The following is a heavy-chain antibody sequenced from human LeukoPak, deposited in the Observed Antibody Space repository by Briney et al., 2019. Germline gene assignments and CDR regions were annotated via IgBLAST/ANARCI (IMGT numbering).Heavy chain of an antibody. V-gene: IGHV4-34*01. J-gene: IGHJ5*02. CDR2: INHSGST. D-gene: IGHD6-13*01. CDR3: ARVGIAAAGPGFDP. CDR1: GGSFSGYY. Sequence: SETLSLTCAVYGGSFSGYYWSWIRQPPGRGLEWIGEINHSGSTNYNPSLKSRVTISVDTSKNRFSLKLSSVTAADTAVYYCARVGIAAAGPGFDPWGQGTLVTVSS.